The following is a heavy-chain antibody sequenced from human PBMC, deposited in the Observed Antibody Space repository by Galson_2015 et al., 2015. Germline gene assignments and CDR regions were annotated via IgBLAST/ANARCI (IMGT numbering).Heavy chain of an antibody. CDR3: ARDHCSVSRCSLTRFDY. V-gene: IGHV3-30*15. D-gene: IGHD2-2*01. CDR2: MSSDESSE. Sequence: SLRIACAASGFTFSSHAMRWVRQAPGTGLERVAVMSSDESSEHYAGSVKGRFTISRDSSKNTLFLQMSGLRTEDTAVYYCARDHCSVSRCSLTRFDYWGQGTLVAVSS. CDR1: GFTFSSHA. J-gene: IGHJ4*02.